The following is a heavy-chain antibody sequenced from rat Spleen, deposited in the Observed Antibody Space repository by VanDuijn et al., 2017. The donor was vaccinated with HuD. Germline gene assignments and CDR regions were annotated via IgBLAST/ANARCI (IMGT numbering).Heavy chain of an antibody. D-gene: IGHD1-1*01. J-gene: IGHJ4*01. CDR2: INSAGST. CDR1: GYSITSNY. V-gene: IGHV3-3*01. CDR3: AREITTVGVMDA. Sequence: EVQLQESGPGLVKPSQSLSLTCSVTGYSITSNYWGWIRKFPGNKLEWMGYINSAGSTNYNPSLKSRISITRDTSKNQFFLQLNSVTTEDTATYYCAREITTVGVMDAWGQGASVTVSS.